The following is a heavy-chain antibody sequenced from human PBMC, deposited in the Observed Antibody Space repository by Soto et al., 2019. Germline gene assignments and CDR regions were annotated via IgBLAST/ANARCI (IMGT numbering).Heavy chain of an antibody. CDR1: GCTLTELS. CDR2: FDPEDGET. CDR3: ATAGYYDSSGYYYGPFDC. J-gene: IGHJ4*02. V-gene: IGHV1-24*01. Sequence: AAVKVSCKVSGCTLTELSMHWVRQAPGKGLEWMGGFDPEDGETIYAQKFQGRVTMTEDTSTDTAYMELSSLRSEDTAVYYCATAGYYDSSGYYYGPFDCWGQGTLVTVSS. D-gene: IGHD3-22*01.